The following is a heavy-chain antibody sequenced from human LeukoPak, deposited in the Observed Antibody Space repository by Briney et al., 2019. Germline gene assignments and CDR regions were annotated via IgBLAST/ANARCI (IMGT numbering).Heavy chain of an antibody. D-gene: IGHD3-3*01. CDR3: AKVFGVERFYYMDV. CDR2: ISGDGGRT. V-gene: IGHV3-43*02. J-gene: IGHJ6*03. Sequence: GGSLRLSCAASGFIFSDYNMHWVRQVPGKGLEWVSIISGDGGRTSYADSVKGRVTISRDNAKNSLYFQMNSLRAEDTAVYYCAKVFGVERFYYMDVWGNGATVSVSS. CDR1: GFIFSDYN.